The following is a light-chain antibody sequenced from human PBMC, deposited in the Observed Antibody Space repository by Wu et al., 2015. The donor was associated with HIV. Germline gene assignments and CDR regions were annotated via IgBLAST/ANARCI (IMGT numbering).Light chain of an antibody. Sequence: DIQMTQSPSSLSASVGDRVTITCQASQGISNSLNWYQQKPGKAPKLLIYGASTLQSGVPSRFRGSGSGTNFTLSISSLQPEDCATYYCHQFYIHPRSFGQGPSWRSN. J-gene: IGKJ2*03. CDR2: GAS. V-gene: IGKV1-39*01. CDR1: QGISNS. CDR3: HQFYIHPRS.